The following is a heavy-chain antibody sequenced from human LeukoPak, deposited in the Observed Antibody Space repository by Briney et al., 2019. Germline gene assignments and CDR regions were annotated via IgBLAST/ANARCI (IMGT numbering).Heavy chain of an antibody. Sequence: ASVKVSCKASGYHFTSQYVHWVRQAPGQGLEWMGIINPTGSSTRNAQKFQGRFSMTGDTSTSTVYMELSRLRSEDTAVYYCASFYNTNDALDIWGQGTVVTVSS. J-gene: IGHJ3*02. CDR3: ASFYNTNDALDI. CDR2: INPTGSST. CDR1: GYHFTSQY. V-gene: IGHV1-46*01. D-gene: IGHD1-1*01.